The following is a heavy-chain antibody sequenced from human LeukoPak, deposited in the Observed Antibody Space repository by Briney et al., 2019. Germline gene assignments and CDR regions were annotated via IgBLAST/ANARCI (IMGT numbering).Heavy chain of an antibody. D-gene: IGHD2-15*01. V-gene: IGHV1-2*02. CDR2: INPNSGGT. CDR1: GYTFTGYY. J-gene: IGHJ6*02. Sequence: ASGKVSCKASGYTFTGYYMHWVRQAPGQGLEWMGWINPNSGGTNYAQKFQGRVTMTRDTSISTAYMELSRLRSGDTAVYYCARGHIVVVVAATPRRGMDVWGQGTTVTVSS. CDR3: ARGHIVVVVAATPRRGMDV.